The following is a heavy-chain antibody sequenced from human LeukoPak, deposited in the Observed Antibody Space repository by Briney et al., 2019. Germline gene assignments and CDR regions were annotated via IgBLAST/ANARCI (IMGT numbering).Heavy chain of an antibody. Sequence: SETLSLTCAVSGGSISSSNWWSWVRQPPGKGLEWIGEIYHSGSTNYNPSLKSRVTISVDKSKNQFSLKLSSVTAADTAVYYCARFGVVVAVKDAFDIWGQGTMVTVSS. CDR1: GGSISSSNW. CDR2: IYHSGST. CDR3: ARFGVVVAVKDAFDI. D-gene: IGHD2-15*01. J-gene: IGHJ3*02. V-gene: IGHV4-4*02.